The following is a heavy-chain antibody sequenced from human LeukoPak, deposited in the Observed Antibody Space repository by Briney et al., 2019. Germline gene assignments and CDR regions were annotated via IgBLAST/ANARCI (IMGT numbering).Heavy chain of an antibody. CDR1: GFTFSSWA. V-gene: IGHV3-23*01. D-gene: IGHD2-2*01. CDR2: VSGSGGAT. CDR3: AREGCTRCTPFVDF. Sequence: PGGSLRLSCAASGFTFSSWAMSWARQAPGKGLEWVSAVSGSGGATYYADSVRGRFTISRDNSKNTLYLQMNSLRAEDTAVYYCAREGCTRCTPFVDFWGQGILVTVSS. J-gene: IGHJ4*02.